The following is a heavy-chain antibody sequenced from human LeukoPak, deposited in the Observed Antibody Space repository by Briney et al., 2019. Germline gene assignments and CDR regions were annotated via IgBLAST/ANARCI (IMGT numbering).Heavy chain of an antibody. Sequence: GGSLRLSCAASEFTFSNYAMSWFRQAPGKGLEWVSVISGSGGRTYYADSVKGRFTISRDNSKHTLFLQMNSLRVEDTAVYYCAKGAQDYGDSTTDSWGQGTLVTVSS. CDR3: AKGAQDYGDSTTDS. CDR1: EFTFSNYA. CDR2: ISGSGGRT. V-gene: IGHV3-23*01. J-gene: IGHJ4*02. D-gene: IGHD4-17*01.